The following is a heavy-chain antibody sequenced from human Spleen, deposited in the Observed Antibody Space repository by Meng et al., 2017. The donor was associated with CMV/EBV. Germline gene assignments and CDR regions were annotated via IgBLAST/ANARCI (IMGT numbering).Heavy chain of an antibody. J-gene: IGHJ4*02. Sequence: GGSLRLSCAASGFTFSSYSMNWVRQAPGKGLEWVSCITSSSSYIYYADSVKGRFTISRDNAKNSLYLQMNSLRAEDTAVYYCARDSGYCTSTSCHKAGYWGQGTLVTVSS. CDR1: GFTFSSYS. D-gene: IGHD2-2*02. CDR3: ARDSGYCTSTSCHKAGY. CDR2: ITSSSSYI. V-gene: IGHV3-21*01.